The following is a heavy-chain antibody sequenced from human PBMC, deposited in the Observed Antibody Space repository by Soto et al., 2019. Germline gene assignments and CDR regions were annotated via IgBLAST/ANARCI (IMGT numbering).Heavy chain of an antibody. J-gene: IGHJ4*02. Sequence: QVQLVESGGGLVKPGGSLRLSCAASGFTFSDYDMSWIRQAPGKGLEWVSFVSSSGTTIYYAYSVKGRFTISRDNAKNSLYLQMNSLRAEDTAVYYCARMGPRAARPSYWGQGTLVTVSS. V-gene: IGHV3-11*01. D-gene: IGHD6-6*01. CDR1: GFTFSDYD. CDR2: VSSSGTTI. CDR3: ARMGPRAARPSY.